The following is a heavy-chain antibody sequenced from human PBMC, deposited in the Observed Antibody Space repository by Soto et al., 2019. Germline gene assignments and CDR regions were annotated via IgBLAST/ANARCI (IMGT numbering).Heavy chain of an antibody. CDR1: GGSFSGYY. D-gene: IGHD3-22*01. CDR2: INHSGST. CDR3: ARGPYDSSGYYYYYYYYGMDV. V-gene: IGHV4-34*01. Sequence: PSETLSLTCAVYGGSFSGYYWSWIRQPPGKGLEWIGEINHSGSTNYNPSLKSRVTISVDTSKNQFSLKLSSVTAADTAVYYCARGPYDSSGYYYYYYYYGMDVWGQGTTVTVSS. J-gene: IGHJ6*02.